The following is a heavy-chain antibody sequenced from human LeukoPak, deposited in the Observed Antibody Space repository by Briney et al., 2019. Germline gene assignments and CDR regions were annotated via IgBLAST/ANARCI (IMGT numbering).Heavy chain of an antibody. D-gene: IGHD3-10*01. CDR1: GYTLTELS. CDR3: ATVLSGRVRGVHYYYYYYGMDV. CDR2: FDPEDGET. Sequence: ASVTVSCKVSGYTLTELSMHWVRQAPGKGREGLGGFDPEDGETIYAQKFQGRVTMTEDTYTDTAYMELSSLRSEDTAVYYCATVLSGRVRGVHYYYYYYGMDVWGKGTTVTVSS. J-gene: IGHJ6*04. V-gene: IGHV1-24*01.